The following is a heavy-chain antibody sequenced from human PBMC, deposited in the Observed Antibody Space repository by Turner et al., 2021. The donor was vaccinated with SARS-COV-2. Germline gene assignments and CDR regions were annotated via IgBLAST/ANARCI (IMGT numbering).Heavy chain of an antibody. CDR2: IKQDGSEK. J-gene: IGHJ4*02. Sequence: EVPLVASGGGLVQPGGSLSLSCAASGFTFISYWMSWVRQAPGKGLEWVANIKQDGSEKYYVDSVKGRFTISRDNAKNSLYLQMNSLRAEDTAVYYCARDQGVTTGPFDYWGQGTLVTVSS. V-gene: IGHV3-7*01. D-gene: IGHD4-4*01. CDR1: GFTFISYW. CDR3: ARDQGVTTGPFDY.